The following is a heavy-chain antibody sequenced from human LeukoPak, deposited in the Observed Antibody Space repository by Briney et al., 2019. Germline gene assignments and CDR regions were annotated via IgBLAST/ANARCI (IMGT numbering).Heavy chain of an antibody. CDR3: AKEVWQEYSYAFDY. J-gene: IGHJ4*02. Sequence: GGSLRLSCVASGYIFSDHPMHWVRQAPGKGLEFVSAITTDGSRTFYAESVKGRFTISRDNSNNALFLQMDRLRPEDMATYFCAKEVWQEYSYAFDYWGQGTLVTVSS. CDR1: GYIFSDHP. CDR2: ITTDGSRT. V-gene: IGHV3-64*02. D-gene: IGHD5-18*01.